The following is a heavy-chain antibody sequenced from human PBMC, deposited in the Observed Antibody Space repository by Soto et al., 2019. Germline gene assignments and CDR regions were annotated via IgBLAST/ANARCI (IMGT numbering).Heavy chain of an antibody. CDR3: TTNSLGILFYYYGMDV. V-gene: IGHV3-15*07. Sequence: GGSLRLSCAASGFTFSNAWMNWVRQAPGKGLEWVGRIKSKTDGGTTDYAAPVKGRFTISRDDSKNTLYLQMNSLKTEDTAVYYCTTNSLGILFYYYGMDVWGQGTTVTVSS. CDR2: IKSKTDGGTT. CDR1: GFTFSNAW. D-gene: IGHD7-27*01. J-gene: IGHJ6*02.